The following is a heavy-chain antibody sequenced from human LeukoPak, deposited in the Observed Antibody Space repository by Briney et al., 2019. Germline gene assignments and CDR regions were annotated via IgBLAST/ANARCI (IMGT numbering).Heavy chain of an antibody. D-gene: IGHD1-1*01. CDR2: VSASGSS. Sequence: SSETLSLTCTVSSASISSYYWSWIRQPAGKGLEWIGRVSASGSSNYNPSLRSRVTISVDTSKNLFSLKLSSVTAADTAVYYCARVQRPLDGADYWGQGTLVTVSS. J-gene: IGHJ4*02. V-gene: IGHV4-4*07. CDR1: SASISSYY. CDR3: ARVQRPLDGADY.